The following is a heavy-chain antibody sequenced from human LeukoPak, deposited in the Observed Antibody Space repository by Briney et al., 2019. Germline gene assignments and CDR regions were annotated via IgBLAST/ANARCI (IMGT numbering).Heavy chain of an antibody. J-gene: IGHJ4*02. CDR3: ARRYGRPFDY. CDR1: GHSFSDSW. D-gene: IGHD3-9*01. Sequence: GESLKISCKGSGHSFSDSWIGWVRQMPGKGLEWMGIIYPGDSDTRYSPSFQGQVTTSADKSISTAYLQWSSLKATDTAMYYCARRYGRPFDYWGQGTLVTVSS. V-gene: IGHV5-51*01. CDR2: IYPGDSDT.